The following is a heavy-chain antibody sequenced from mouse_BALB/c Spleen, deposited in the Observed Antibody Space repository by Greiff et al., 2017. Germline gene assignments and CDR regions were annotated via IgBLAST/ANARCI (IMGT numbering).Heavy chain of an antibody. V-gene: IGHV1S81*02. CDR1: GYTFTSYY. Sequence: QVQLQQSGAELVKPGASVKLSCKASGYTFTSYYMYWVKQRPGQGLEWIGEINPSNGGTNFNEKFKSKATLTVDKSSSTAYMKLSSLTSEDSAVYYCTSHYYGSYAYWGQGTLVTVTA. D-gene: IGHD1-2*01. J-gene: IGHJ3*01. CDR2: INPSNGGT. CDR3: TSHYYGSYAY.